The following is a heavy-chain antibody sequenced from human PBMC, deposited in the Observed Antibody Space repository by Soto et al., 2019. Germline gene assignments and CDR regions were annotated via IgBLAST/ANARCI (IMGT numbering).Heavy chain of an antibody. Sequence: PSETLSLTCTVSGGSISSYYWSWIRQPPGKGLEWIGYIYYSGSTNYNPSLKSRVTISVDTSKNQFSLHLTSVTAADTAVYYCAIIVVAGYYFDSWGQGALVTVSS. CDR2: IYYSGST. V-gene: IGHV4-59*12. CDR1: GGSISSYY. D-gene: IGHD3-22*01. J-gene: IGHJ4*02. CDR3: AIIVVAGYYFDS.